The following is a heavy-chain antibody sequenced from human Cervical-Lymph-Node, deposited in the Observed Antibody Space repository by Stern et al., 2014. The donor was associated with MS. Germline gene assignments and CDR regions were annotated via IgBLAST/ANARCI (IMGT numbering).Heavy chain of an antibody. V-gene: IGHV3-66*01. D-gene: IGHD6-6*01. Sequence: EVQLVESGGTLVQPGGSLSLSCEVAGFTVTTAYMTWVRQAPGKGLEWVSLLDVVGKTHYSDSVKGRFTISRVTSKNAVSLEMNSLRVEDTAVYYCARELAARRLDSWGQGTLVIVSS. J-gene: IGHJ5*01. CDR1: GFTVTTAY. CDR3: ARELAARRLDS. CDR2: LDVVGKT.